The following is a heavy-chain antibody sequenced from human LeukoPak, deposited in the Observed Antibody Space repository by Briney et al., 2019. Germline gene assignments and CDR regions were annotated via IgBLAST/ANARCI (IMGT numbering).Heavy chain of an antibody. J-gene: IGHJ4*02. CDR1: GGTFSSYA. Sequence: SVKVSCKASGGTFSSYAISWVRQAPGQGLEWMGRIIPIFGTANYAQKFQGRVTITTDESTSTAYMELSSRRSEDTAVYYCARDLREGRLPSYWGQGTLVTVSS. V-gene: IGHV1-69*05. CDR2: IIPIFGTA. D-gene: IGHD3-10*01. CDR3: ARDLREGRLPSY.